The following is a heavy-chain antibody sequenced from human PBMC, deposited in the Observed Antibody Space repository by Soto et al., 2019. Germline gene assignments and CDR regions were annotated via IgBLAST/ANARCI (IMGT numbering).Heavy chain of an antibody. CDR2: ISDDGSNT. Sequence: QVQLVESGGGLVQPGRSLRLSCAASGFTFSRHTMHWVRQAPGKGLEWVAAISDDGSNTYYADSVKGRFTISRDNSKNTMYLQMNSMSSEDLDVNHCAREVNYDFWSGFNNRPYYFDYWGQGTLVTVSS. CDR1: GFTFSRHT. CDR3: AREVNYDFWSGFNNRPYYFDY. J-gene: IGHJ4*02. D-gene: IGHD3-3*01. V-gene: IGHV3-30-3*01.